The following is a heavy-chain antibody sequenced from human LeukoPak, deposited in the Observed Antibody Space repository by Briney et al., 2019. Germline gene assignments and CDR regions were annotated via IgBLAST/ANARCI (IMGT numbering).Heavy chain of an antibody. Sequence: ASVKVSCKASGYTFISYGISWVRQAPGQGLEGMGWISSYNCNTNYVQKLQGRVTMTTETSTSTVYMASNSLRSDDTAVCCVARAACDWGSYRNYFDYWGQGTLVTVSS. V-gene: IGHV1-18*01. CDR3: ARAACDWGSYRNYFDY. CDR1: GYTFISYG. J-gene: IGHJ4*02. CDR2: ISSYNCNT. D-gene: IGHD3-16*02.